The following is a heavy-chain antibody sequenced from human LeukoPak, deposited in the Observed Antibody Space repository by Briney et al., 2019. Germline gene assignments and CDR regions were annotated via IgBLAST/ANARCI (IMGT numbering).Heavy chain of an antibody. Sequence: GGSLRLSCAASGFTISNYWMNWVRQAPGKGLEWVANINQDGSEKYYVDSVKGRFTISRDNAKNSLYLQMNSLRAEDTAVYYCASPMTKGGAFDIWGQGTMVTVSS. CDR2: INQDGSEK. CDR1: GFTISNYW. CDR3: ASPMTKGGAFDI. V-gene: IGHV3-7*02. J-gene: IGHJ3*02. D-gene: IGHD4-11*01.